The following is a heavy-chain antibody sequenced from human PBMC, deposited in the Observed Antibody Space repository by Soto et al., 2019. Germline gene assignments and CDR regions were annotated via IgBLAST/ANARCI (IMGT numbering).Heavy chain of an antibody. D-gene: IGHD3-3*01. V-gene: IGHV3-11*01. CDR3: ARSWTIFGVVSSNDGMDV. CDR2: ISSSGSTI. J-gene: IGHJ6*02. Sequence: AGGSLRLSCAASVFTFSDYYMSWIRQAPGKGLEWVSYISSSGSTIYYADSVKGRFTISRDNAKNSLYLQMNSLRAEDTAVYYCARSWTIFGVVSSNDGMDVWGQGTTVTVSS. CDR1: VFTFSDYY.